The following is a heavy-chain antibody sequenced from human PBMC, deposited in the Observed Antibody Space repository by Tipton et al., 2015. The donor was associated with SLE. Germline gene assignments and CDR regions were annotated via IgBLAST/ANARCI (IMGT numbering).Heavy chain of an antibody. D-gene: IGHD2-2*01. Sequence: TLSLTCTVSGGSISSHYWSWIRQPPGKGLEWIGYMYYSGSTNYNPSLKSRVTISVDTSKNQFSLKLSSVTAADTAVYYCARESSDIVVVRDGMPGYHYAMDVWGQGTTVTVSS. CDR3: ARESSDIVVVRDGMPGYHYAMDV. J-gene: IGHJ6*02. CDR2: MYYSGST. CDR1: GGSISSHY. V-gene: IGHV4-59*11.